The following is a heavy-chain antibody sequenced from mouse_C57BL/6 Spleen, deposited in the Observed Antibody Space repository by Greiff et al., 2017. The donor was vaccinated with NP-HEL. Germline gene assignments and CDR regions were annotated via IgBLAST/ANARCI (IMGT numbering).Heavy chain of an antibody. CDR2: ISSGGDYI. CDR1: GFTFSSYA. CDR3: TRDPHYYGSSYWYFDV. Sequence: DVHLVESGEGLVKPGGSLKLSCAASGFTFSSYAMSWVRQTPEKRLEWVAYISSGGDYIYYADTVKGRFTISRDNARNTLYLQMSSLKSEDTAMYYCTRDPHYYGSSYWYFDVWGTGTTVTVSS. D-gene: IGHD1-1*01. V-gene: IGHV5-9-1*02. J-gene: IGHJ1*03.